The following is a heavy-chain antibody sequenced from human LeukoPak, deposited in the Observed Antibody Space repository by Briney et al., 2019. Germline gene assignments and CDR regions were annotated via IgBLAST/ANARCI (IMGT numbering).Heavy chain of an antibody. CDR2: ISSSSSYI. D-gene: IGHD6-13*01. CDR3: AKCFLKIAAAAIFDY. CDR1: GFTFSSYS. J-gene: IGHJ4*02. Sequence: GGSLRLSCAASGFTFSSYSMNWVRQAPGKGLEWVSSISSSSSYIYYADSVKGRFTISRDNAKNSLYLQMNSLRAEDTAVYYCAKCFLKIAAAAIFDYWGQGTLVTVSS. V-gene: IGHV3-21*01.